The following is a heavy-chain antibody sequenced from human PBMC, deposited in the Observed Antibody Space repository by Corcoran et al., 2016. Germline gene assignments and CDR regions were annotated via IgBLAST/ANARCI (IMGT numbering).Heavy chain of an antibody. J-gene: IGHJ6*02. CDR2: IIPIFGTA. V-gene: IGHV1-69*01. D-gene: IGHD6-13*01. CDR1: GSTFSSYA. Sequence: QLQLVQSGAEVKKPGSSLKVSCKASGSTFSSYAISWVRLAPGQGLEWMGGIIPIFGTANYAQKFQGRVTIHEDESKSTAYMELRSLRSEDTAVYCCARYLKGSLPRGYYSGIDVWGQGTTVTVSS. CDR3: ARYLKGSLPRGYYSGIDV.